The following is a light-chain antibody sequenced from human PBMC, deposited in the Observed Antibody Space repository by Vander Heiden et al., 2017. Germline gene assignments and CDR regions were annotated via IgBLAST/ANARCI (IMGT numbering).Light chain of an antibody. V-gene: IGKV3-20*01. CDR2: GAS. CDR1: QSVRNSY. CDR3: QQYGASAYT. J-gene: IGKJ2*01. Sequence: EIVLTQSPGTRSLSPGERATLSCRASQSVRNSYLAWYQQKPGQAPRLLISGASSRATGIPDRFTGSGSGTDFTLTISRLEPDDFAVYYCQQYGASAYTFGQGTKLEIK.